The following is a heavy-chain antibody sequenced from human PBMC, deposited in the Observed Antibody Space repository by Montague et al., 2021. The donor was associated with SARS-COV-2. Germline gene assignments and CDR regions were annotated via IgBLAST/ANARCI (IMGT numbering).Heavy chain of an antibody. V-gene: IGHV3-30-3*01. D-gene: IGHD2/OR15-2a*01. CDR3: VRVLGGYYGMDV. CDR2: ISYDGSNK. CDR1: GFTFSSYA. J-gene: IGHJ6*02. Sequence: SRSLSLSASGFTFSSYAMHWVRQAPGKGLEWVAVISYDGSNKYYADSVKGRFTNSRDNSKNTLYLQMNSLRAEDTAVYYCVRVLGGYYGMDVWGQGTTVTVSS.